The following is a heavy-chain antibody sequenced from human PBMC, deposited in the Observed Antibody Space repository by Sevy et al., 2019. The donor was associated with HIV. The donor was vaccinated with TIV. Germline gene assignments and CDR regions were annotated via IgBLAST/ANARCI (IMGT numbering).Heavy chain of an antibody. D-gene: IGHD2-21*01. CDR2: IYPGDSDT. J-gene: IGHJ4*02. CDR1: GYTFTSSW. V-gene: IGHV5-51*01. CDR3: ARRTRDCDGDTCYGTYFDI. Sequence: GESLKISCQGSGYTFTSSWVDWVRQLPGKGLEWMGTIYPGDSDTRYSPSFQAQFTISVDKSTTTAFLQWASLRTSDTAMYYCARRTRDCDGDTCYGTYFDIWGQGTLVTVSS.